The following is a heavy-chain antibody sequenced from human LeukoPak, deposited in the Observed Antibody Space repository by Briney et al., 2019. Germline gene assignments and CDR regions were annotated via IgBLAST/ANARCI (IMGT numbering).Heavy chain of an antibody. CDR1: GGSISSGGYY. D-gene: IGHD4-23*01. Sequence: PSETLSLTCTVSGGSISSGGYYWSWIRQPPGKGLGWIGYIYYSGSTYYNPSLKSRVTISVDTSKNQFSLKLSSVTAADTAVYYCAREDYGGNDRLDYWGQGTLVTVSS. CDR2: IYYSGST. V-gene: IGHV4-30-4*01. CDR3: AREDYGGNDRLDY. J-gene: IGHJ4*02.